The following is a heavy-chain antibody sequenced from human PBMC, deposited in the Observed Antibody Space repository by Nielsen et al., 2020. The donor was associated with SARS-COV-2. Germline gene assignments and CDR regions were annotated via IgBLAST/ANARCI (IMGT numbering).Heavy chain of an antibody. V-gene: IGHV3-43*02. CDR1: GFTFDDYA. D-gene: IGHD3-10*01. Sequence: GESLKISCAASGFTFDDYAMHWVRQAPGKGLEWVSLISGDGSSTYYTDSVKGRFIISRDNSKNSLYLQMNSLRTEDTALYYCAKDTVWFGQLLPDYWGQGTLVTVSS. CDR2: ISGDGSST. CDR3: AKDTVWFGQLLPDY. J-gene: IGHJ4*02.